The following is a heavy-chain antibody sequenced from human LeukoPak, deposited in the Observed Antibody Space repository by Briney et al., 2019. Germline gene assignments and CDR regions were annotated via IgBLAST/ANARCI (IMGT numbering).Heavy chain of an antibody. CDR2: IYYSGST. Sequence: SETLSLTCTVSGGSISSYYWSWIRQPPGKGLEWIGYIYYSGSTNYNPSLKSRVTISVDTSKNQFSLKLSSVTAADTAVYYCARDLPYNWYFDLWGRGTLVTVSS. D-gene: IGHD2-2*02. CDR3: ARDLPYNWYFDL. V-gene: IGHV4-59*01. CDR1: GGSISSYY. J-gene: IGHJ2*01.